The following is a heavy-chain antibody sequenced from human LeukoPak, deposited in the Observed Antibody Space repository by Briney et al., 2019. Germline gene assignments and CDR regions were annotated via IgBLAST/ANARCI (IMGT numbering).Heavy chain of an antibody. D-gene: IGHD6-13*01. J-gene: IGHJ4*02. CDR2: ISYDGSTS. Sequence: PGGSLRLSCAASGFTFSDYWMDWVRQTPGNGLEWVAVISYDGSTSYYADSVKGRFTISRDNSKNTLYLQMNSLRAEDTALYHCARDFSSTWPKYFDYWGQGTLVTVSS. V-gene: IGHV3-30-3*01. CDR1: GFTFSDYW. CDR3: ARDFSSTWPKYFDY.